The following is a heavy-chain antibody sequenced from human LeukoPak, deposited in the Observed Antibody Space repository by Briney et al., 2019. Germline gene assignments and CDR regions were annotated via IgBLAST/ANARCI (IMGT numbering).Heavy chain of an antibody. CDR1: GYTFSDDY. CDR3: AITGGPYAFWSGDFDY. V-gene: IGHV1-2*02. D-gene: IGHD3-3*01. CDR2: ISPNSGGT. J-gene: IGHJ4*02. Sequence: GASVKVSCKAYGYTFSDDYMHWVRQAPGQGLEWMGCISPNSGGTNFAQKLQGRFTMTRDTSISTAYMELSRLRTDDTAIYYCAITGGPYAFWSGDFDYWGQGPLVIVS.